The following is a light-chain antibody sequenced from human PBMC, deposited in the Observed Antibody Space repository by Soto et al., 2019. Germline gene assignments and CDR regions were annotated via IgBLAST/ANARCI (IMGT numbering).Light chain of an antibody. Sequence: EIVLTQAPGTLSLSPGDRATLSCRASQTLINTYLAWYQQRPGLAPRLLIYDASTRAPGIPYRFSGSGSGTDFTLTISRLEPEDFAVYCCQQYTSSPALTFGGVTRVDIK. CDR2: DAS. CDR3: QQYTSSPALT. J-gene: IGKJ4*01. V-gene: IGKV3-20*01. CDR1: QTLINTY.